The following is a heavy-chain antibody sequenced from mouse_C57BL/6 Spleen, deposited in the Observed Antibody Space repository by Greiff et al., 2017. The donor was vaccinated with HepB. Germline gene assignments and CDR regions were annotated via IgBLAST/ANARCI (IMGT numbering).Heavy chain of an antibody. J-gene: IGHJ2*01. CDR2: IYPGDGDT. Sequence: VQLQQPGPELVKPGASVKISCKASGYAFSSSWMNWVKQRPGKGLEWIGRIYPGDGDTNYNGKFKGKATLTADKSSSTAYMQLSSLTSGDSAVYFCARDISTGNWGQGTTLTVSS. CDR3: ARDISTGN. D-gene: IGHD6-1*01. CDR1: GYAFSSSW. V-gene: IGHV1-82*01.